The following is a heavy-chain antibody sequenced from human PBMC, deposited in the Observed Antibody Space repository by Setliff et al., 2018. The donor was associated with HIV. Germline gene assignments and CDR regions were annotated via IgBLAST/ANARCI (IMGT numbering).Heavy chain of an antibody. J-gene: IGHJ5*02. CDR3: ARHSGVASPNWFDP. CDR2: IYSSGST. CDR1: GGSISGHY. V-gene: IGHV4-4*09. Sequence: PSETLSLTCTVSGGSISGHYWSWIRQPPGRGLEWIGYIYSSGSTNFNPPLQSRATISVDTSKNQFSLKLSSVTAADTAVYYCARHSGVASPNWFDPWGQGTLVTVSS. D-gene: IGHD3-10*01.